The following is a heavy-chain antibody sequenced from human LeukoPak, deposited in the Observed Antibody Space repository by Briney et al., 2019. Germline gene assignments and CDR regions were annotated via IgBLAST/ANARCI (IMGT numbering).Heavy chain of an antibody. J-gene: IGHJ4*02. CDR2: INSDGSST. Sequence: GGSLRLSCAASGFTFSSYWMHWVRQAPGKGLVWVSRINSDGSSTSYADSVKGRFTISRDNAKNSLYLQMNSLRAEDTAVYYCARGSYSSGWYFDYWGQGTLVTVSS. D-gene: IGHD6-19*01. CDR3: ARGSYSSGWYFDY. CDR1: GFTFSSYW. V-gene: IGHV3-74*01.